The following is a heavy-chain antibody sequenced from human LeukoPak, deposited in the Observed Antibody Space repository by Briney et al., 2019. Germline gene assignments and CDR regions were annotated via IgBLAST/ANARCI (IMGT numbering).Heavy chain of an antibody. CDR3: ARERGVVDALDY. Sequence: GGSLRLSCEASGFTFSSYSMNWVRQAPGKGLEWVSSISSSSSYIYYADSVKGRFTISRDNAKNSLYLQMNSLRAEDTAVYYCARERGVVDALDYWGQGTLVTVSS. CDR1: GFTFSSYS. D-gene: IGHD2-15*01. CDR2: ISSSSSYI. J-gene: IGHJ4*02. V-gene: IGHV3-21*01.